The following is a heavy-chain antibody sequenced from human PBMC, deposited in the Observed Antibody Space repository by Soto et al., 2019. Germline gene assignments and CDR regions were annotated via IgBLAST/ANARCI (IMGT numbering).Heavy chain of an antibody. CDR3: AAGGGFILGRMVAFDP. CDR2: INHRGSI. D-gene: IGHD2-8*01. J-gene: IGHJ5*02. CDR1: GGSLSEST. V-gene: IGHV4-34*01. Sequence: QVRLQQWGAGLLKPSETLSLTCGVFGGSLSESTWNWIRQPPGKGLEWIGEINHRGSINYNPSLKSRITISVDRSSNQFSLNLTSVTAADTAVYYCAAGGGFILGRMVAFDPWGQGTLVTVSS.